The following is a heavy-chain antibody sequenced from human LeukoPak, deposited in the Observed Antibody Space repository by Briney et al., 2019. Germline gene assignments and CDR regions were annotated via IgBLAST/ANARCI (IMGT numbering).Heavy chain of an antibody. CDR2: ISSSSSYI. CDR1: GFTFSSYS. Sequence: PGGSLRLSCAASGFTFSSYSMNWVRQAPGKGLEWVSSISSSSSYIYYADSVKGRFTISGDNAKNSLYLQMNSLRAEDTAVYYCARDDSSGYSTLDYWGQGTLVTVSS. V-gene: IGHV3-21*01. J-gene: IGHJ4*02. D-gene: IGHD3-22*01. CDR3: ARDDSSGYSTLDY.